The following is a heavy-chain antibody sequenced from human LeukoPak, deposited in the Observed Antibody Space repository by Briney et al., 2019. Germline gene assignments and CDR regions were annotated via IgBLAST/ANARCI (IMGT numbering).Heavy chain of an antibody. CDR1: GGSISSSSHY. CDR3: HLKYCSSSTCFYYFDY. Sequence: SETLSLTCTVPGGSISSSSHYWGWIRQPPGKGLEWIGSIYYSGITYYNPSLRSRVTISVDTSKNQFSLKLSSVTATDTAVYYCHLKYCSSSTCFYYFDYWGQGTLVTVSS. V-gene: IGHV4-39*01. CDR2: IYYSGIT. D-gene: IGHD2-2*01. J-gene: IGHJ4*02.